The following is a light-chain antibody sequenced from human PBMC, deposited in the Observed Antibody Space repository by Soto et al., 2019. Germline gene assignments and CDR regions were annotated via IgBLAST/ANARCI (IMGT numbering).Light chain of an antibody. CDR2: KDT. V-gene: IGLV3-25*02. CDR3: QSSDSSGTYVV. J-gene: IGLJ2*01. Sequence: SYELTQPPSVSVSPGQTARVTCSGDALPKQYVYWYQQKPGQAPGVVIYKDTERTSGIPERFSGSSSGTTVTLTISGVQAEDEADYYCQSSDSSGTYVVFGGGTKVTVL. CDR1: ALPKQY.